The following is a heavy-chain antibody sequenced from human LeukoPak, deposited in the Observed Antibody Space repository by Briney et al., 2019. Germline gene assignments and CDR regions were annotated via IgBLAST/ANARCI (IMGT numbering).Heavy chain of an antibody. J-gene: IGHJ5*02. CDR2: IIPILGIA. Sequence: SVKVSCKASGGTFSSYAISWVRQAPGQGLGWMGRIIPILGIANYAQKFQGRVTITADKSTSTAYMELSSLRSEDTAVYYCARVNGYSYGHAWGQGTLVTVSS. D-gene: IGHD5-18*01. CDR3: ARVNGYSYGHA. CDR1: GGTFSSYA. V-gene: IGHV1-69*04.